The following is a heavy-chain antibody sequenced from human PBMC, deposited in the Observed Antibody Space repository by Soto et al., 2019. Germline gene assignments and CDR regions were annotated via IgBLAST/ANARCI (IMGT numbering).Heavy chain of an antibody. CDR1: GDSIRSYY. V-gene: IGHV4-59*01. J-gene: IGHJ5*02. CDR2: IYYSGST. Sequence: SETLSLTCTVSGDSIRSYYWSWIRQPPGKGLEWIGYIYYSGSTNYNPSLKSRVTISVDTSKNQFSLKLSSVTAADTAVYYCARVPPKTNWFDPWGQGTLVTVSS. CDR3: ARVPPKTNWFDP.